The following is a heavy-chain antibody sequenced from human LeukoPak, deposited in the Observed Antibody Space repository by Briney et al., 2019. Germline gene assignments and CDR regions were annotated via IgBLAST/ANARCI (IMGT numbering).Heavy chain of an antibody. V-gene: IGHV3-21*01. D-gene: IGHD5-12*01. J-gene: IGHJ4*02. CDR2: ISSSSTYI. CDR1: GFTFSTYS. CDR3: AGDLEATIDY. Sequence: PGGSLRLSCAASGFTFSTYSMNWVRQVPGQGLEWVSSISSSSTYIYYADSVKGRFTISRDEAKNSLYLQMNSLRAEDTAVYYCAGDLEATIDYWGQGTLVTVSS.